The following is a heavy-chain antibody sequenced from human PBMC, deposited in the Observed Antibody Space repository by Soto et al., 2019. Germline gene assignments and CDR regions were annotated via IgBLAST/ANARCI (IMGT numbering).Heavy chain of an antibody. CDR3: ARVHRDYGDYGGFFDAFDI. J-gene: IGHJ3*02. Sequence: QVQLQESGPGLVKPSGTLSLTCAVSSGSISSSNWWSWVRQPPGKGLEWIGEIYHSGSTNYNPSLKSRVTISVDKSKNQFSLKLSSVTAADTAVYYCARVHRDYGDYGGFFDAFDIWGQGTMVTVSS. V-gene: IGHV4-4*02. CDR1: SGSISSSNW. CDR2: IYHSGST. D-gene: IGHD4-17*01.